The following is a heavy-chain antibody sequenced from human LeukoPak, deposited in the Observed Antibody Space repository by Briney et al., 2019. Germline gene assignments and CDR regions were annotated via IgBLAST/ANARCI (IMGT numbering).Heavy chain of an antibody. V-gene: IGHV4-59*01. CDR3: ARAAAVAVFDY. CDR2: IYYSGST. Sequence: SETLSLTCTVSGGSISSYYWSWTRQPPGKGLEWIGYIYYSGSTNYNPSLKSRVTISVDTSKNQFSLKLSSVTAADTAVYYCARAAAVAVFDYWGQGTLVTVSS. CDR1: GGSISSYY. J-gene: IGHJ4*02. D-gene: IGHD6-19*01.